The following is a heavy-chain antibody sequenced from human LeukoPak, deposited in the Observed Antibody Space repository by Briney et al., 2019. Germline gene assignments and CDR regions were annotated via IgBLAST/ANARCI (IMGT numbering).Heavy chain of an antibody. J-gene: IGHJ6*02. CDR1: GFTFSDYY. CDR2: ISSSGSTI. CDR3: ASKIGIAAADYYYYGMDV. Sequence: GGSLRLSCAASGFTFSDYYMSWIRQAPGKGLEWVSYISSSGSTIYYADSVKGRFTISRDNSKNTLYLQMNSLRAEDTAVYYCASKIGIAAADYYYYGMDVWGQGTTVTVSS. D-gene: IGHD6-13*01. V-gene: IGHV3-11*04.